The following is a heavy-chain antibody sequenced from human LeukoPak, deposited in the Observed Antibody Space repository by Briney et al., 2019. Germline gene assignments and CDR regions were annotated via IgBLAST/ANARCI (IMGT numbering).Heavy chain of an antibody. D-gene: IGHD3-22*01. CDR3: ARDYDSSGYDPYYFDY. CDR2: ISSSSSYI. V-gene: IGHV3-21*01. CDR1: GFTFSSYS. Sequence: PGGSLRLSCAASGFTFSSYSMNWVRQAPGEGLEWVSSISSSSSYIYYADSVKGRFTISRDNAKNSLYLQMNSLRAEDTAVYYCARDYDSSGYDPYYFDYWGQGTLVTVSS. J-gene: IGHJ4*02.